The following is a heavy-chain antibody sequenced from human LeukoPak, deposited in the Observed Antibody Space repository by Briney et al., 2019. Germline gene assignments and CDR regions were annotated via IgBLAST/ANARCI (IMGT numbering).Heavy chain of an antibody. D-gene: IGHD2-21*01. J-gene: IGHJ4*02. CDR3: ARGLSRLFGDY. CDR2: IIPILGIA. V-gene: IGHV1-69*04. CDR1: GYTFTSYG. Sequence: ASVKVSCKASGYTFTSYGISWVRQAPGQGLEWMGRIIPILGIANYAQKFQGRVTITADKSTSTAYMELSSLRSEDTAVYYCARGLSRLFGDYWGQGTLVTVSS.